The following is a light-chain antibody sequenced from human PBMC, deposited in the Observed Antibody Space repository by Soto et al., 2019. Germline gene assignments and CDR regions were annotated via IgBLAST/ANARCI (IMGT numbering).Light chain of an antibody. CDR1: QSISSW. V-gene: IGKV1-5*03. CDR3: QQYDSYPLT. J-gene: IGKJ4*01. Sequence: DTQMTQSPSTLSAAEGDRVTITCRASQSISSWLAWYQQKPGKAPKLLIYKASTLQSGVPSSFSGRGSGTEFTLTISSLQPDDFATYYCQQYDSYPLTFGGGTKVEIK. CDR2: KAS.